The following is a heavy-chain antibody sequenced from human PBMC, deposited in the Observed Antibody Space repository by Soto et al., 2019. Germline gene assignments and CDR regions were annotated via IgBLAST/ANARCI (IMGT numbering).Heavy chain of an antibody. V-gene: IGHV3-73*01. CDR2: IQTKSNDYAT. D-gene: IGHD2-15*01. CDR3: TCGGSCYTGYRVY. Sequence: GGSLRLSCASSGSTFSDSAMHLVRLASGKGLEWVGRIQTKSNDYATAYGESVKGRFTISRDESKDTAYLQMNSLKADDTAVYFCTCGGSCYTGYRVYWGQGTLVTVSS. J-gene: IGHJ4*02. CDR1: GSTFSDSA.